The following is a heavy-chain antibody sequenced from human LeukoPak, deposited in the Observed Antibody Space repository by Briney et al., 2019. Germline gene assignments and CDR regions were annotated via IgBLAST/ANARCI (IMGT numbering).Heavy chain of an antibody. CDR3: ASRAAAAWFDP. CDR2: ISSSGSTI. CDR1: GFTFSDHY. J-gene: IGHJ5*02. V-gene: IGHV3-11*01. Sequence: GGSLRLSCAASGFTFSDHYMSWIRQAPGKGLEWVSYISSSGSTIYYADSVKGRFTISRDNAKNSLYLQMNSLRAEDTAVYYCASRAAAAWFDPWGQGTLVTVSP. D-gene: IGHD6-13*01.